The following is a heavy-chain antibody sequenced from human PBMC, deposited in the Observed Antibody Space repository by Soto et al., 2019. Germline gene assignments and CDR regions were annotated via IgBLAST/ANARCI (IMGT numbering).Heavy chain of an antibody. CDR2: ISYDGSNK. CDR1: GFTFSRYG. Sequence: QVQLVESGGGVVQPGRSLRLSCAASGFTFSRYGMHWVRQAPGKGLEWEAAISYDGSNKYYADSVKGRFTMSRDNSKNTLYLQMNSLRAEDTAVYYCAKEFNHGWLGTRIEYYFDYWGQGTLVTVSS. J-gene: IGHJ4*02. D-gene: IGHD3-10*01. V-gene: IGHV3-30*18. CDR3: AKEFNHGWLGTRIEYYFDY.